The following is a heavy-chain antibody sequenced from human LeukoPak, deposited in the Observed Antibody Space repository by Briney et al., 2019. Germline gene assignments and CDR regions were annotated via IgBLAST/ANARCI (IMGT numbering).Heavy chain of an antibody. V-gene: IGHV4-34*08. CDR1: GGTFSGYD. Sequence: PSETLSLTCAVYGGTFSGYDWSWIRQPPGKGVAWIGEINHSGSNNYNPSLKSRVTISVDTSKNQFSLKLSSVTAADTAVYYCAESLSGFAFDIWGQGTMVTVSS. CDR3: AESLSGFAFDI. CDR2: INHSGSN. J-gene: IGHJ3*02. D-gene: IGHD3-10*01.